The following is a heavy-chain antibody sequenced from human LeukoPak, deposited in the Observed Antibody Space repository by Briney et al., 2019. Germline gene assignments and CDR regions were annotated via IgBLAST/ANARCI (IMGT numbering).Heavy chain of an antibody. D-gene: IGHD4-17*01. CDR2: IYYSGST. CDR3: ARSPSTVATIDY. Sequence: KSSETLSLTCTVSGGSISSYYWSWIRQPPGKGLEWIGYIYYSGSTNYNPSLKSRVTISVDTSKNQFSLKLSSVTAADTAVYYCARSPSTVATIDYWGQGTLVTVSS. J-gene: IGHJ4*02. CDR1: GGSISSYY. V-gene: IGHV4-59*08.